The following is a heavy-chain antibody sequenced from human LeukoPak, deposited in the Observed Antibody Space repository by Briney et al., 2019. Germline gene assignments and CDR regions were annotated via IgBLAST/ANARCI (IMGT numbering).Heavy chain of an antibody. V-gene: IGHV1-8*01. CDR2: MNPNSGNT. J-gene: IGHJ5*02. D-gene: IGHD3-16*01. CDR1: GYTFTSYD. Sequence: ASVRVSCKASGYTFTSYDINWVRQATGQGLEWMGWMNPNSGNTGYAQKFQGRVTMTRNTSISTAYIELSSLRSEDTAVYYCARRALKRGGNWFDPWGQGTLVTVSS. CDR3: ARRALKRGGNWFDP.